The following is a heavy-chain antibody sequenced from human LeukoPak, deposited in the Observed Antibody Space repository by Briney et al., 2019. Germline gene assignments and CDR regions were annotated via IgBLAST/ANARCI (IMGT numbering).Heavy chain of an antibody. CDR1: GGSFSGYY. J-gene: IGHJ6*03. CDR2: INHSGST. CDR3: ARGWELLNYYYYYMDV. D-gene: IGHD1-26*01. Sequence: SETLSLTCAVYGGSFSGYYWSWIRQPPGKGLEWIGEINHSGSTSYNPSLKSRVTISVDTSKNQFSLKLSSVTAADTAVYYCARGWELLNYYYYYMDVWGKGTTVTVSS. V-gene: IGHV4-34*01.